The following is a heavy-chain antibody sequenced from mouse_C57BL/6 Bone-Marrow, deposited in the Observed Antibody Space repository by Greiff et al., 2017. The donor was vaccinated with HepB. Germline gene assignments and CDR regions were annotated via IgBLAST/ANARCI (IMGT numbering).Heavy chain of an antibody. Sequence: DVMLVESGGGLVQPGGSLKLSCAASGFTFSDYYMYWVRQTPEKRLEWVAYISNGGGSNYYPDTVKGRFTISRDNAKNTLYLQMSRLKSEDTAMYYCARPYYDGYYVWFAYWGQGTLVTVSA. J-gene: IGHJ3*01. D-gene: IGHD2-3*01. CDR3: ARPYYDGYYVWFAY. V-gene: IGHV5-12*01. CDR2: ISNGGGSN. CDR1: GFTFSDYY.